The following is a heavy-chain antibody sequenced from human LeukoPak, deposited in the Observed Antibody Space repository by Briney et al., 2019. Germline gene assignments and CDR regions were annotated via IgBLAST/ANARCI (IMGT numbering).Heavy chain of an antibody. Sequence: SETLSLTCTVSGGSISSSSYYWGWIRQPAGKGLEWIGRIYTSGSTNYNPSLKSRVTISVDTSKNQFSLKLSSVTAADTAVYYCARSSGWFYYFDYWGQGTLVTVSS. D-gene: IGHD6-19*01. CDR2: IYTSGST. J-gene: IGHJ4*02. V-gene: IGHV4-61*02. CDR3: ARSSGWFYYFDY. CDR1: GGSISSSSYY.